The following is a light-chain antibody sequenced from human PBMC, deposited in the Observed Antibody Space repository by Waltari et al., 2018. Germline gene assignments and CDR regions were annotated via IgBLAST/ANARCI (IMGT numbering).Light chain of an antibody. J-gene: IGKJ2*01. CDR1: QSILTW. V-gene: IGKV1-5*03. CDR2: KAS. Sequence: IQMTQSPSTLSAAVRHRVSINCRASQSILTWLAWYQQKPGKAPKLLIYKASNLQSGVPSRFSGSGSGTEFTLTISSLQPDDFATYYCQQYSTHYTFGQGTKVE. CDR3: QQYSTHYT.